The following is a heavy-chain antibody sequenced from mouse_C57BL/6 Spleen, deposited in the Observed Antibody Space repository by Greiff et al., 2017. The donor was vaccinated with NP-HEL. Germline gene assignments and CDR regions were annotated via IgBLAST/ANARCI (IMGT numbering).Heavy chain of an antibody. CDR3: ARYTYDDYEGDYYAMDY. D-gene: IGHD2-4*01. V-gene: IGHV7-3*01. Sequence: EVMLVESGGGLVQPGGSLSLSCAASGFTFTDYYMSWVRQPPGKALEWLGFIRNKANGYTTEYSASVKGRFTISRDNSQSIFYLQMNALRAEDSATYYCARYTYDDYEGDYYAMDYWGQGTSVTVSS. CDR1: GFTFTDYY. J-gene: IGHJ4*01. CDR2: IRNKANGYTT.